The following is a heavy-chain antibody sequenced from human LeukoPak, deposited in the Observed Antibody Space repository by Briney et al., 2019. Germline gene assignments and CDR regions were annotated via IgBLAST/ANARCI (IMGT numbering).Heavy chain of an antibody. CDR3: ARGKRSVYYYDVYYFDY. V-gene: IGHV4-39*07. D-gene: IGHD3-22*01. CDR1: GGSISSSSYY. J-gene: IGHJ4*02. Sequence: SETLSLTCTVSGGSISSSSYYWGWIRQPPGKGQEWIGTIYYSGSTYYNPSLKSRVTISLDTSKNQFSLKLSSVTAADTAVYYCARGKRSVYYYDVYYFDYWGQGTLVTVSS. CDR2: IYYSGST.